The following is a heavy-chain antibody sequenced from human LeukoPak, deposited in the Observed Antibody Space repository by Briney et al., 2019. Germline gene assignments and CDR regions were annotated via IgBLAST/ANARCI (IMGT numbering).Heavy chain of an antibody. CDR3: ARAPSGYYPYWYFDL. D-gene: IGHD3-22*01. CDR1: GYSISSGYY. Sequence: SETLSLTCTVSGYSISSGYYWGWIRQPPGKGLEWIGSIYHSGSTYYNPSLKSRVTISVDTSKNQFSLKLSFVTAADTAVYYCARAPSGYYPYWYFDLWGRGTLVTVSS. V-gene: IGHV4-38-2*02. CDR2: IYHSGST. J-gene: IGHJ2*01.